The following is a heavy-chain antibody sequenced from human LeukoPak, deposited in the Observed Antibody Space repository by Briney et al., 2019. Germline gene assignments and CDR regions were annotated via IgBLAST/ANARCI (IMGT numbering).Heavy chain of an antibody. Sequence: ASVKVSCKASGYTFTSYDINWVRQATGQGLEWMGWMNPDSGNTGYAQKFQGRVTMTRNTSISTAYMELSSLRSEDTAVYYCARGREGYYGSGSPDAFDIWGQGTMVTVSS. D-gene: IGHD3-10*01. V-gene: IGHV1-8*01. J-gene: IGHJ3*02. CDR2: MNPDSGNT. CDR3: ARGREGYYGSGSPDAFDI. CDR1: GYTFTSYD.